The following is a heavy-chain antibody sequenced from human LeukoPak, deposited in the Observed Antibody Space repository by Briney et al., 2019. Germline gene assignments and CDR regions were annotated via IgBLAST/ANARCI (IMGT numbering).Heavy chain of an antibody. D-gene: IGHD5-18*01. V-gene: IGHV3-30*02. Sequence: GGSLRLSCAASGFTFSSYEMNWARQAPGKGLEWVAFIPYDGSNHSYADSVKGRFTISRDNSKNTLYLQMNSLRVEDTAVYYCAKDIRRGYNYGYDQFAYWGQGTLVTVSS. J-gene: IGHJ4*02. CDR3: AKDIRRGYNYGYDQFAY. CDR2: IPYDGSNH. CDR1: GFTFSSYE.